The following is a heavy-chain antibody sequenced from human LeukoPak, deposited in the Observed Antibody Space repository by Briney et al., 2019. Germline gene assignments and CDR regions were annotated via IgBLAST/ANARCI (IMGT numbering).Heavy chain of an antibody. J-gene: IGHJ4*02. CDR2: IIPIFGTA. V-gene: IGHV1-69*06. CDR1: GDTFSNYA. Sequence: ASVKVSCKASGDTFSNYAISWVRQAPGQGLEWMGGIIPIFGTAKYAQKFQGRVTITADTSTSTAYMELSSLRSEDTAVYYCARFGIAAPETGGAGDYWGQGTLVTVSS. CDR3: ARFGIAAPETGGAGDY. D-gene: IGHD6-13*01.